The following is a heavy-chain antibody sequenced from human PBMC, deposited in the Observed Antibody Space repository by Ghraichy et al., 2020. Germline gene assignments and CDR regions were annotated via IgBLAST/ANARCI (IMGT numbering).Heavy chain of an antibody. CDR2: INHGGST. J-gene: IGHJ4*02. CDR1: GESFSAYF. D-gene: IGHD2-15*01. V-gene: IGHV4-34*01. Sequence: SETLSLTCDVYGESFSAYFRSWIRQPPGQGLEWIGEINHGGSTNYNPSLKRRVTISVDTSKNQFSLRLSSVTAADTAVYYCATARYCAGGSCPRYFDSWGQGTLVTVSS. CDR3: ATARYCAGGSCPRYFDS.